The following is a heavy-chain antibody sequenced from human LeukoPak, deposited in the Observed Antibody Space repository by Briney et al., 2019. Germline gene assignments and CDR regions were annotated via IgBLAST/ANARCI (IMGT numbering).Heavy chain of an antibody. V-gene: IGHV4-39*01. D-gene: IGHD4-17*01. CDR1: GDSISSNTFY. Sequence: SETLSLTCTVSGDSISSNTFYWGWIRQSPGKGLEWIGSIYYSGSTWYNPSLQSRVTMSIGSSTNQFSLRLGSVTAADTAVYYCARLSTVTTLFSVDFWGQGTLVTVSS. CDR2: IYYSGST. J-gene: IGHJ4*02. CDR3: ARLSTVTTLFSVDF.